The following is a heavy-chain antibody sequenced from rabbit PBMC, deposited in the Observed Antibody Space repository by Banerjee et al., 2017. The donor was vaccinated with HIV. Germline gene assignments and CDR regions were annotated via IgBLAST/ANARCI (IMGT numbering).Heavy chain of an antibody. D-gene: IGHD4-2*01. J-gene: IGHJ4*01. V-gene: IGHV1S7*01. CDR1: GFDFSSYY. Sequence: QLKETGGGLVQPGGSLTLSCKASGFDFSSYYMSWVRQAPGKGLEWIGIIYGGSGSTDYASWVNGRFTISSDNAQNTVDLQMNSLTAADTATYFCARDQDIAYAGGPFNLWGPGTLVTIS. CDR2: IYGGSGST. CDR3: ARDQDIAYAGGPFNL.